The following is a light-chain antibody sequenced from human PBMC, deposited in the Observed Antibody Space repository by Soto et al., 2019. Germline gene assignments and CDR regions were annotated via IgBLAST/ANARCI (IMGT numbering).Light chain of an antibody. CDR2: DVS. J-gene: IGLJ2*01. CDR3: SSYTSSSPVV. V-gene: IGLV2-14*01. CDR1: SSDVGGYNY. Sequence: QSALTQPASVSGSPGQSITISCTGTSSDVGGYNYVSWYQQHPGKAPKLMTYDVSNRPSGVSNRFSGSKSGNTASLTLSGRQAEDEADYYCSSYTSSSPVVFGGGTKLTVL.